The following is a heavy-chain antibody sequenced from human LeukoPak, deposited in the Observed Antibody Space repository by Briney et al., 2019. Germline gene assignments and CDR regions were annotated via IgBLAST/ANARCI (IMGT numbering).Heavy chain of an antibody. V-gene: IGHV4-59*01. Sequence: SETLSLTCTVSGGSISSYYWSWIRQPPGKGLKWIGYIYYSGSTNYNPSLKSRVTISVDTSKNQFSLKLSSVTAADTAVYYCARVGVVVAATGYYGMDVWGQGTTVTVSS. CDR3: ARVGVVVAATGYYGMDV. CDR1: GGSISSYY. CDR2: IYYSGST. D-gene: IGHD2-15*01. J-gene: IGHJ6*02.